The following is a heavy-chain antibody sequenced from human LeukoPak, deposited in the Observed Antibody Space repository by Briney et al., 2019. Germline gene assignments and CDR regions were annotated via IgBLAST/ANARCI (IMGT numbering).Heavy chain of an antibody. CDR1: GFTVSSNY. V-gene: IGHV3-53*01. CDR3: AKQLGYCSDGSCYFPY. J-gene: IGHJ4*02. Sequence: GGSLRLSCAVSGFTVSSNYMSWVRQAPGKGLEWVSVISNNGGYTYYADSVQGRFTISRDNSKSTLCLQMNSLRAEDTAVYYCAKQLGYCSDGSCYFPYWGQGTLVTVSS. D-gene: IGHD2-15*01. CDR2: ISNNGGYT.